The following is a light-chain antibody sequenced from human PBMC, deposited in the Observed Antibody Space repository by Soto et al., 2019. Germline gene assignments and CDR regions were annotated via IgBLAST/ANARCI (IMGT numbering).Light chain of an antibody. J-gene: IGKJ1*01. CDR3: QQYNSYWT. CDR2: KAS. Sequence: MXQSPSTLSASVGDRVTITCRASQSISSWLAWYQQKPGKAPKLLIYKASSLESGVPSRFSGSGSGTEFTLTISSLQPDDFATYYCQQYNSYWTFGQGTKVEIK. V-gene: IGKV1-5*03. CDR1: QSISSW.